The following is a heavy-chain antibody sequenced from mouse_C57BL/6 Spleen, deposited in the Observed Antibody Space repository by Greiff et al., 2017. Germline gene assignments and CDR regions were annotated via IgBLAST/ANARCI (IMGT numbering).Heavy chain of an antibody. CDR3: ARWTAQATLAY. D-gene: IGHD3-2*02. J-gene: IGHJ3*01. Sequence: VQLQQPGAELVMPGASVTLSCKASGYTFTSYWMHWVKQRPGPGLEWIGEIDPSDSYTNYNQKFRGKSTLTVDKYSSTAYMQLSSLTSEDSAVYYCARWTAQATLAYWGQGTLVTVSA. CDR2: IDPSDSYT. V-gene: IGHV1-69*01. CDR1: GYTFTSYW.